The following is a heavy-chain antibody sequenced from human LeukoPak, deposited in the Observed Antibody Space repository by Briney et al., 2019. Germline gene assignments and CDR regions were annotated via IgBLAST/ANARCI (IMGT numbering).Heavy chain of an antibody. D-gene: IGHD5-12*01. Sequence: TSETLSLTCTVSGGSIGSYYWSWIRQPPGKGLEWIGYIYYSGSTNYNPSLKSRVTISVGTSKNQFSLKLSSVTAADTAVYYCAKGYTGYVIDYWGQGTLVTVSS. J-gene: IGHJ4*02. CDR3: AKGYTGYVIDY. CDR1: GGSIGSYY. CDR2: IYYSGST. V-gene: IGHV4-59*01.